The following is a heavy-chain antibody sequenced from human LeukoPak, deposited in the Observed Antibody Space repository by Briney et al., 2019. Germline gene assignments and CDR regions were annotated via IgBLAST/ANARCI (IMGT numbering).Heavy chain of an antibody. J-gene: IGHJ4*02. CDR1: GASISPHY. V-gene: IGHV4-59*11. CDR2: VYYNGLT. D-gene: IGHD4-17*01. Sequence: SETLSLTCTVSGASISPHYWTWIRQAPGRGLEWIGYVYYNGLTSYNASLRSRLILSVDTARNQVSLKLTSVTAADTAVYYCTRERSTVTFDYWGQGTLVTVSS. CDR3: TRERSTVTFDY.